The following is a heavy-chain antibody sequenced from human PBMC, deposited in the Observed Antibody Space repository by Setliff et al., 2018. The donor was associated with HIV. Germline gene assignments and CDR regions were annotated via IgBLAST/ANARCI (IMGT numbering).Heavy chain of an antibody. CDR3: ARVRPRGVAVAGTARSAFDI. V-gene: IGHV3-7*01. Sequence: GGSLRLSCEASGSTFSDFWMHWVRQAPGKGLEWVASISPDGSRNYCVGSVKGRFTISRDNSKNTLYLQMNSLRAEDTAVYYCARVRPRGVAVAGTARSAFDIWGQGTMVTVSS. CDR2: ISPDGSRN. CDR1: GSTFSDFW. J-gene: IGHJ3*02. D-gene: IGHD6-19*01.